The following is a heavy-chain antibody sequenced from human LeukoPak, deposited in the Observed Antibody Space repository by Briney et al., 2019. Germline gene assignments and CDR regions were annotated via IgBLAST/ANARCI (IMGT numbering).Heavy chain of an antibody. CDR2: INPNSGGT. D-gene: IGHD3-3*01. Sequence: ASVKVSCKASGYTFTGYYMHWVRQAPGQGLEWMGRINPNSGGTNYAQKFQGRVTMTRDTSISTAYMELSSLRSEDTAVYYCAREVLRFLEWFPDTPRDYMDVWGKGTTVTVSS. V-gene: IGHV1-2*06. CDR3: AREVLRFLEWFPDTPRDYMDV. J-gene: IGHJ6*03. CDR1: GYTFTGYY.